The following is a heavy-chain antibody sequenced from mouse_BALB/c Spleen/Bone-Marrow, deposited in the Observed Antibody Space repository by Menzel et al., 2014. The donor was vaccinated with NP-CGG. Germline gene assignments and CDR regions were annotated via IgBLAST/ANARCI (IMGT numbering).Heavy chain of an antibody. V-gene: IGHV1S41*01. Sequence: DLVKPGASVKLSCKASGYSFTSYWINWIKQRPGQGLERIGRIVPGSGRTYYNDMFKGKATLTVVTSSSTAYIQLRSLSSEIAAVDFCARGYGNSAGFAYWGQGTLVTVSA. CDR3: ARGYGNSAGFAY. J-gene: IGHJ3*01. CDR2: IVPGSGRT. D-gene: IGHD2-10*02. CDR1: GYSFTSYW.